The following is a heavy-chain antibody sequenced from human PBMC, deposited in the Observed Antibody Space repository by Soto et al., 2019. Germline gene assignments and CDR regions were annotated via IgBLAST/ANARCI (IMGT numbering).Heavy chain of an antibody. CDR1: GGSFSGYY. CDR3: ARSSLLRFLEWLSPGLYYFDY. Sequence: QVQLQQWGAGLLKPSETLSLTCAVYGGSFSGYYWSWIRQPPGKGLEWIGEINNSGSTNYNPSLKSRVTISVDTSKNQFSLKLSSVTAADTAVYYCARSSLLRFLEWLSPGLYYFDYWGQGTLVTVSS. J-gene: IGHJ4*02. D-gene: IGHD3-3*01. V-gene: IGHV4-34*01. CDR2: INNSGST.